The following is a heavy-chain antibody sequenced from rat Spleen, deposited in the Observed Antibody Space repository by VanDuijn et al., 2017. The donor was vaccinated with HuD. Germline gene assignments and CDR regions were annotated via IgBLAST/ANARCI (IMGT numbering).Heavy chain of an antibody. CDR1: GFTFSTAW. D-gene: IGHD1-1*01. J-gene: IGHJ2*01. CDR3: ALRGALPGDY. CDR2: IKAKSNNYAT. V-gene: IGHV6-6*01. Sequence: EVQVLESGGGLVQPGNSLKLSCATSGFTFSTAWMYWYRQFPEHRLEWVARIKAKSNNYATDYTESVKGRFTISRDDSKSSIYLQMNNLKEEDTAIYYCALRGALPGDYWGQGVMVTVSS.